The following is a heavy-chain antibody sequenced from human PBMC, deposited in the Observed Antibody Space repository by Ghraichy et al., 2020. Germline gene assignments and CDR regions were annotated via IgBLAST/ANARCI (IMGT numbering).Heavy chain of an antibody. CDR3: TYYDFWSGSLFDI. V-gene: IGHV3-49*03. D-gene: IGHD3-3*01. Sequence: GGSLRLSCIASGFTFGDYGMSWFRQAPGKGLEWVGFIRSKVYGGTTEYAASVKGRFTISRDDSKSIAYLQMNSLKTEDTAVYYCTYYDFWSGSLFDIWGQGTMVTVSS. CDR2: IRSKVYGGTT. J-gene: IGHJ3*02. CDR1: GFTFGDYG.